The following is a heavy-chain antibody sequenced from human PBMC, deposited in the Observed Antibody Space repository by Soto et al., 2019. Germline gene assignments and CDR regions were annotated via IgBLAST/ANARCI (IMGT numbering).Heavy chain of an antibody. J-gene: IGHJ4*02. CDR1: GYTFNFYG. CDR2: ISGFNGNK. V-gene: IGHV1-18*01. D-gene: IGHD3-16*01. CDR3: ARIGVSSGHESPDFDS. Sequence: ASVKVSCKASGYTFNFYGITWVRQAPGQGLEWMGWISGFNGNKNYAADLHGRVTMTTDTSASTAYMELRGLTSDDTAVYYCARIGVSSGHESPDFDSWGQGTLVTVSS.